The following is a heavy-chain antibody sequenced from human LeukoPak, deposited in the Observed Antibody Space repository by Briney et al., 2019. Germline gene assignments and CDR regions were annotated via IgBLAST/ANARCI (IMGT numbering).Heavy chain of an antibody. J-gene: IGHJ4*02. Sequence: GASVKVSCKVSGYTLTELSMHWVRQAPGKGLEWMGGFDPEDGETIYAQKFQGRVTMTRNTSISTAYMELSSLRSEDTAVYYCASRGHGDYVDYWGQGTLVTVSS. CDR3: ASRGHGDYVDY. D-gene: IGHD3-22*01. V-gene: IGHV1-24*01. CDR2: FDPEDGET. CDR1: GYTLTELS.